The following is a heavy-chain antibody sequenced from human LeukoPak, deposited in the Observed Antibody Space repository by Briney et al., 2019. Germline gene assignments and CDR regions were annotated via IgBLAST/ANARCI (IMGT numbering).Heavy chain of an antibody. D-gene: IGHD3-22*01. CDR3: ARSTRYYYDSSGYSSDY. V-gene: IGHV1-2*02. J-gene: IGHJ4*02. Sequence: ASVKVSCKASGYTFTGYYMHWVRQAPGQGLEWMGWINPNSGGTNYAQKFQGRVTMTRDTSISTAYMEPSRLRSDDTAVYYCARSTRYYYDSSGYSSDYWGQGTLVTVSS. CDR1: GYTFTGYY. CDR2: INPNSGGT.